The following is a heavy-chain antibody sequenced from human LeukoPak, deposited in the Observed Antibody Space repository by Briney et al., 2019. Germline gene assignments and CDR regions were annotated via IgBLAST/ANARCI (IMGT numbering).Heavy chain of an antibody. CDR2: IFYSRST. D-gene: IGHD3/OR15-3a*01. J-gene: IGHJ3*01. CDR3: AKSNDYCLVDT. V-gene: IGHV4-39*07. CDR1: GGSISTSNYY. Sequence: WDPLSLTCTVSGGSISTSNYYGGWIRQPPGKGLECIGNIFYSRSTYYSPSLRSRVTIALDKSSHQFSLKLNSVTAAATAVYYCAKSNDYCLVDTWGQGTTVTVSS.